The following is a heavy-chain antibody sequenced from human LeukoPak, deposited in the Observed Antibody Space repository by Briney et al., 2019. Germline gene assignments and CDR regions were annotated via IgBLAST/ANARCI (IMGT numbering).Heavy chain of an antibody. Sequence: PSETLSLTCAVFGGSFSDYYWTWIRQPAGKGLEWIGEINHSGSTNYNPSLKSRVTISIDTSKNQFSLRLSPVTAADTAVYYCARKQWLVLADAFDIWGQGTMVTVSS. CDR2: INHSGST. CDR1: GGSFSDYY. CDR3: ARKQWLVLADAFDI. D-gene: IGHD6-19*01. J-gene: IGHJ3*02. V-gene: IGHV4-34*01.